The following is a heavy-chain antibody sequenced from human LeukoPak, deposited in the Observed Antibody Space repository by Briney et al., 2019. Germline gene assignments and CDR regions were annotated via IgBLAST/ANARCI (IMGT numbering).Heavy chain of an antibody. J-gene: IGHJ4*02. V-gene: IGHV1-69*01. CDR2: ITPIFGTA. CDR1: GGTFSRFT. CDR3: AREWGLESSGYYYAY. D-gene: IGHD3-22*01. Sequence: SVTVSCKASGGTFSRFTISWVRQAPGQGFEWMGGITPIFGTANFAQKFQGRVSITADGSTSTAFMELSSLRSEDTAVYYCAREWGLESSGYYYAYWGQGTLVTVSS.